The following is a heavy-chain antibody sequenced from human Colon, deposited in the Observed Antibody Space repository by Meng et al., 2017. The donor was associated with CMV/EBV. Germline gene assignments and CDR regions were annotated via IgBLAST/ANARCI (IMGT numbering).Heavy chain of an antibody. Sequence: QVQRVPSGGEGKNPGASVKVSCKASGYTFTAYGISWVRQARGQGLEWMGWISADSGDTKYAQNVQDRVTMTRDTSTSTAYMELTSLRSDDTAIYYCVREGQTGPTVYFQHWGQGTLVTVSS. D-gene: IGHD1-7*01. V-gene: IGHV1-18*01. CDR3: VREGQTGPTVYFQH. J-gene: IGHJ1*01. CDR2: ISADSGDT. CDR1: GYTFTAYG.